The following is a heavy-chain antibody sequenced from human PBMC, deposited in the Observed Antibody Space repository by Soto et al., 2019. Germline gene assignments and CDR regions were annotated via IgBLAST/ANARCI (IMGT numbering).Heavy chain of an antibody. V-gene: IGHV4-39*01. D-gene: IGHD3-3*02. Sequence: SETLSLTCTVSGSSINSSGYYWGWIRQPPGKGLEWIGSMFYGVSAYYNPSLKSRVTVSVDTSKNQFSLNLRSVTAADTAVYYCARLPSRHLVDYWGQGTLVTVSS. J-gene: IGHJ4*02. CDR1: GSSINSSGYY. CDR2: MFYGVSA. CDR3: ARLPSRHLVDY.